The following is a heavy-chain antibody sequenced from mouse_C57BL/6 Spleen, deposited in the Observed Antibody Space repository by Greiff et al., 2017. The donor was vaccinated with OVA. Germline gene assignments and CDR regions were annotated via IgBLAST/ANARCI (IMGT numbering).Heavy chain of an antibody. CDR2: INPNTGGT. V-gene: IGHV1-26*01. CDR3: AREGRGEFAY. Sequence: EVQLQQSGPELVKPGASVKISCKASGYTFTDYYMNWVKQSHGKSLEWIGDINPNTGGTSYTQKFKGKATLTVDKSSSTAYMELRSLTSEDSAVYYCAREGRGEFAYWGQGTLVTVSA. D-gene: IGHD3-3*01. CDR1: GYTFTDYY. J-gene: IGHJ3*01.